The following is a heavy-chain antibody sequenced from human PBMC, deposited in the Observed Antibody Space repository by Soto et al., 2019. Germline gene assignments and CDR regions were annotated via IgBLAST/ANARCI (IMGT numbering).Heavy chain of an antibody. D-gene: IGHD6-19*01. CDR2: ISAYNGNT. Sequence: QVQLVQSGAEVKKPGASVKVSCKASGYTFTSYGISWARQAPGQGLEWMGWISAYNGNTNYAQKLQGRVTMTTDTSTSTAYMELRSLRSDDTAVYYCATYLNEGSSGWYYFDYWGQGTLVTVSS. CDR1: GYTFTSYG. CDR3: ATYLNEGSSGWYYFDY. V-gene: IGHV1-18*01. J-gene: IGHJ4*02.